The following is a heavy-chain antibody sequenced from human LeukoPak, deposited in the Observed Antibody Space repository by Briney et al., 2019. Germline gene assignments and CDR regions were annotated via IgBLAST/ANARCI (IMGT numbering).Heavy chain of an antibody. J-gene: IGHJ3*02. Sequence: GGSLRLSCAASGFTFSSYAMSWVDQAPGKGLEWVSAISGSGGSTYYADSVKGRFTISRDNSKNTLYLQMNSLRAEDTAVYYCAKSGLRSGYDLGAFDIWGQGTMVTVSS. D-gene: IGHD5-12*01. CDR1: GFTFSSYA. CDR2: ISGSGGST. V-gene: IGHV3-23*01. CDR3: AKSGLRSGYDLGAFDI.